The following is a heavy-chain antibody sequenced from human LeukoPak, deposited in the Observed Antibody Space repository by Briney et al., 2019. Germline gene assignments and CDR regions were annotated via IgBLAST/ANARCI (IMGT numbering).Heavy chain of an antibody. CDR3: AKDRVAGTGGGDDAFDI. Sequence: GESLRLSCAASGFTFSSYAMSWVRQAPGKGLEGVSAISGSGGSTYYADSVKGRFTISRDNSKNTLYLQLNSLRGEDTAVYYCAKDRVAGTGGGDDAFDIWGQGTMVTVSS. D-gene: IGHD6-19*01. V-gene: IGHV3-23*01. J-gene: IGHJ3*02. CDR2: ISGSGGST. CDR1: GFTFSSYA.